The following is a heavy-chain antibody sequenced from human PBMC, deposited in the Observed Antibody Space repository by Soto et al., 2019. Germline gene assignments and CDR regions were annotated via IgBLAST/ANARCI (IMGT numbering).Heavy chain of an antibody. CDR1: GYSFATYA. D-gene: IGHD1-1*01. V-gene: IGHV1-3*01. CDR2: INPATGST. J-gene: IGHJ5*02. CDR3: ARRYKSAGWLEP. Sequence: QVQLVHSGAEVKKPGTSVKVSCKASGYSFATYAIHWVRQAPGQGLGWMRWINPATGSTEYSDKFQDRLNFAGDTSATTAYMELRGLRSEDTAVYYCARRYKSAGWLEPWGQGTLVTVSS.